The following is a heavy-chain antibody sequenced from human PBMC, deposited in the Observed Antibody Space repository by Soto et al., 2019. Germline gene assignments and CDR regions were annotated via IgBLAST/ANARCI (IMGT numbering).Heavy chain of an antibody. CDR1: GGTFSSYA. CDR3: ARDDYYGSGSYFGPYED. J-gene: IGHJ4*02. D-gene: IGHD3-10*01. V-gene: IGHV1-69*12. Sequence: QVQLVQSGAEVKKPGSSVKVSCKASGGTFSSYAISWVRQAPGQGLEWMGGIIPIFGTANYAQKFQGRVTITADESTSTAYMELSSLRSEATAVYYCARDDYYGSGSYFGPYEDWGQGTLVTVSS. CDR2: IIPIFGTA.